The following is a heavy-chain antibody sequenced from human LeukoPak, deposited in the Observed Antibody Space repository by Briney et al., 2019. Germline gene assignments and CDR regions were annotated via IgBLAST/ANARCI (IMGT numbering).Heavy chain of an antibody. CDR2: ISSSSSYI. J-gene: IGHJ4*02. V-gene: IGHV3-21*01. Sequence: GGSLRLSCAASGFTFSSYSMNWLRQAPRKGPAWVSSISSSSSYIYYADSAKGRFTISRDNAKNSLYLQVNSLRAEDTAVYYCARKLRYFDWLSDYRYYFDYWGQGTLVTVSS. CDR1: GFTFSSYS. D-gene: IGHD3-9*01. CDR3: ARKLRYFDWLSDYRYYFDY.